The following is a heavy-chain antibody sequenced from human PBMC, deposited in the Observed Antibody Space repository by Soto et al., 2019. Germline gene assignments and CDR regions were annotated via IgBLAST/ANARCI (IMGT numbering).Heavy chain of an antibody. D-gene: IGHD3-10*01. V-gene: IGHV1-18*04. CDR3: ARDYGSIKSQGFDY. Sequence: GASVKVSCKASGYTFTSYGFTWVRQAPGQGLEWMGWISAKDGNINYADKFQGRVTMTTDTSTSTAYMELRSLRSDDTAVYYCARDYGSIKSQGFDYWGQGTLVTVSS. CDR2: ISAKDGNI. J-gene: IGHJ4*02. CDR1: GYTFTSYG.